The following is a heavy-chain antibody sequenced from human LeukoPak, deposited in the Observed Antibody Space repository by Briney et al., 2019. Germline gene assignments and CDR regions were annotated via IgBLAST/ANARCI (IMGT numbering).Heavy chain of an antibody. Sequence: GGSLRLSCAASGFTFDDYGMSWVRQAPGKGLEWVSGINWNGYSTGYADSVKGRFTISRDNAKNSLYLQMNSLRAEDTALYYCAKDLYDSSGFDYWGQGTLVTVSS. CDR1: GFTFDDYG. J-gene: IGHJ4*02. V-gene: IGHV3-20*04. D-gene: IGHD3-22*01. CDR2: INWNGYST. CDR3: AKDLYDSSGFDY.